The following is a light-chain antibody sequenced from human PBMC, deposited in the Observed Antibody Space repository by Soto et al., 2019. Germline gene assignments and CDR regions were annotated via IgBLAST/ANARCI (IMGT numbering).Light chain of an antibody. CDR3: SAWDDSLNGVL. CDR2: NNN. J-gene: IGLJ2*01. V-gene: IGLV1-44*01. Sequence: QSVLTQPPSASGTPGQRVTISCSGSSSNIGSNTVNWYQQLPGTAPTLLIYNNNQRPSGVPDRFSCSKSGTSASLAISGLQSEDEADYYCSAWDDSLNGVLFGGGTKLTVL. CDR1: SSNIGSNT.